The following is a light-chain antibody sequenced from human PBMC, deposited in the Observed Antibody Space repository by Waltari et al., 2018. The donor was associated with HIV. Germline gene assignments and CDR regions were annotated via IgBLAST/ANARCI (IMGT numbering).Light chain of an antibody. CDR1: TSNIRDDS. CDR2: DNN. V-gene: IGLV1-51*01. CDR3: ATWDSGLSAYV. Sequence: QSVLTQPPSVSAAPGQKVTISCSGSTSNIRDDSVSWYQQLPGDVPKVLIYDNNKRPSGIPGRFSGSKSGTSGTLDITGLQTGDEADYYCATWDSGLSAYVFGTGTKVTVL. J-gene: IGLJ1*01.